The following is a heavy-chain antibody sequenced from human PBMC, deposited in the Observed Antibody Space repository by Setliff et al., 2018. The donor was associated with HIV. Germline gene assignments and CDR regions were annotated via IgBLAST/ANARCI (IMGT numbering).Heavy chain of an antibody. V-gene: IGHV4-34*01. CDR3: ARGYASGYDAYGY. Sequence: PYETLSLTCAVYGGSFNDYYWRWIRHPPGKGLEWIGEIIHSGSINYNPSLKGRVTISVDTYNSQFSLNMNSVNAADTAVYYCARGYASGYDAYGYWGQGTLVTVSS. CDR1: GGSFNDYY. CDR2: IIHSGSI. D-gene: IGHD5-12*01. J-gene: IGHJ4*02.